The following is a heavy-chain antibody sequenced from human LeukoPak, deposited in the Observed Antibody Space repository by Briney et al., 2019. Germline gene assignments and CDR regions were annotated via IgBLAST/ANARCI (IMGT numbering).Heavy chain of an antibody. J-gene: IGHJ4*02. CDR3: ASWAGGNAPVASFDY. D-gene: IGHD2-21*01. CDR1: GYTFTGYY. V-gene: IGHV1-2*02. Sequence: ASVKVSCKPSGYTFTGYYMHWMRPAPGQRLEWVGWINLNSGDTNYAQKFQGRVTMTRDTSISTAYMELRRLRSDDTAVYYCASWAGGNAPVASFDYWGQGTLVTVSS. CDR2: INLNSGDT.